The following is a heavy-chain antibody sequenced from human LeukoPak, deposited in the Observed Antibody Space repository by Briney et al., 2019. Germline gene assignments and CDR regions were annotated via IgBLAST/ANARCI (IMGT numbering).Heavy chain of an antibody. CDR1: GFTFSGYA. Sequence: GRSLRLSCAASGFTFSGYAMTWVRQAPGEGLEWVSDISGSGGITYYADSVKGRFTISRDNSKNTLYLQMNSLRAEDTAVYYCAKNQPPYCTSTSCTPGALDVWGQGTMVTVSS. CDR3: AKNQPPYCTSTSCTPGALDV. CDR2: ISGSGGIT. D-gene: IGHD2-2*01. V-gene: IGHV3-23*01. J-gene: IGHJ3*01.